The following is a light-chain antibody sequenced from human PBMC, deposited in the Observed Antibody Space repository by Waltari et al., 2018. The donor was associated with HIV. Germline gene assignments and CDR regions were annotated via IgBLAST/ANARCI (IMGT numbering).Light chain of an antibody. Sequence: SALPQPPSASGSPGQSVTISCTGTSSDVGGYKSVPWYQQHPGKAPQVMIYEVSKRPSGVPDRFSGSKSGNTASLTVSGLQAEDEADYYCSSYAGSNNVVFGGGTKLTVL. CDR2: EVS. CDR3: SSYAGSNNVV. J-gene: IGLJ2*01. V-gene: IGLV2-8*01. CDR1: SSDVGGYKS.